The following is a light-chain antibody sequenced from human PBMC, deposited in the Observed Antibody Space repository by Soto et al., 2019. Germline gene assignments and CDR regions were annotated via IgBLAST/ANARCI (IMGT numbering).Light chain of an antibody. J-gene: IGKJ5*01. CDR1: QGVSNT. CDR2: GPS. V-gene: IGKV3-15*01. CDR3: QHSDNWPL. Sequence: ELLIPQSQAPLLVPPGETATFSCRASQGVSNTLAWYQQKPGQAPRLLIYGPSTRATAIPARFGGSGSGTEFTLTISSLQSEDFAVYYCQHSDNWPLFGQGTRLDIK.